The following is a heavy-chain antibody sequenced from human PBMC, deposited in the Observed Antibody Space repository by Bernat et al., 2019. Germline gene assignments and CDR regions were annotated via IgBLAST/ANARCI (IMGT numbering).Heavy chain of an antibody. CDR2: IKSKTDGGTT. J-gene: IGHJ4*02. CDR3: TTESPPRWYSSSSTLFDY. D-gene: IGHD6-6*01. Sequence: EVQLVESGGGLIQPGGSLRLSCAASGFTVSSNYMSWVRQAPGKGLEWVGRIKSKTDGGTTDYAAPVKGRFTISRDDSKNTLYLQMNSLKTEDTAVYYCTTESPPRWYSSSSTLFDYWGQGTLVTVSS. CDR1: GFTVSSNY. V-gene: IGHV3-15*01.